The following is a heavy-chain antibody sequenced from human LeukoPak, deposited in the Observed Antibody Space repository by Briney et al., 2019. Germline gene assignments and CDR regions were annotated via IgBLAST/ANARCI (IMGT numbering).Heavy chain of an antibody. Sequence: SVKVSCKASGGTFSNYAINWMRQAPGQGLEWLGGIITNFGTTNYAQKYQGSDTITADESTSTVYMELSSLRSEDTAVYYCARPRTYYDFWRGYPPFDYWGQGTLVTVSS. J-gene: IGHJ4*02. CDR2: IITNFGTT. D-gene: IGHD3-3*01. CDR3: ARPRTYYDFWRGYPPFDY. V-gene: IGHV1-69*13. CDR1: GGTFSNYA.